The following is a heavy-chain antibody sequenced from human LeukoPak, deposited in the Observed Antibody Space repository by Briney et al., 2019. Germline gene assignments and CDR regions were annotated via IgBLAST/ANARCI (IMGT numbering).Heavy chain of an antibody. Sequence: EGSLRLSCAASGFTFSSYGMHWVRQAPGKGLEWVAVISYDGSNKYYADSVKGRFTISRDNSKNTLYLQMNSLRAEDTAVYYCAKDRVLRYFDWYHDAFDIWGQGTMVTVSS. CDR3: AKDRVLRYFDWYHDAFDI. J-gene: IGHJ3*02. CDR2: ISYDGSNK. D-gene: IGHD3-9*01. CDR1: GFTFSSYG. V-gene: IGHV3-30*18.